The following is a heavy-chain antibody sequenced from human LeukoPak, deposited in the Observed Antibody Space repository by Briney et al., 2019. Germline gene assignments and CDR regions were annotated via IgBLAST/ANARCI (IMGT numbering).Heavy chain of an antibody. CDR3: ARHPNYCSGGSCYSSYFDY. CDR1: GFTFSSYA. J-gene: IGHJ4*02. V-gene: IGHV4-39*01. D-gene: IGHD2-15*01. Sequence: GSLRLSCAASGFTFSSYAMGWIRQPPGKGLEWIGSIYYSGSTYYNPSLKSRVTISVDTSKNQFSLKLSSVTAADTAVYYCARHPNYCSGGSCYSSYFDYWGQGTLVTVSS. CDR2: IYYSGST.